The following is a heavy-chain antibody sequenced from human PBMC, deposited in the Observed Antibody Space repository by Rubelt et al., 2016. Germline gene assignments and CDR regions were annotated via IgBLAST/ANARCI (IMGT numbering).Heavy chain of an antibody. V-gene: IGHV1-2*02. J-gene: IGHJ6*02. D-gene: IGHD3-3*01. CDR2: INPNSGGT. CDR3: ARVDRGGRGYYAV. CDR1: GYTFTGYY. Sequence: QVQLVQSGAEVKKPGASVKVSCKASGYTFTGYYMHWVRQAPGQGLEWMGWINPNSGGTKFVQKFQGRVTRTRDTSISTAYMELSMLRSDDTAVYYCARVDRGGRGYYAVWGQGTTVTVSS.